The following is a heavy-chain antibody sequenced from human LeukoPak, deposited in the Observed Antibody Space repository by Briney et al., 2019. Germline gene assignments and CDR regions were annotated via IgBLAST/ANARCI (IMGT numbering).Heavy chain of an antibody. D-gene: IGHD1-26*01. Sequence: SETLSLTCTVSGGSISSSSYYWGWIRQPPGRGLEWIVSMYYSGSTNYNPSLKSRVTMSVDTSKNQFSLKLSSVTAADTAVYYCATYSGSYFHAFDIWGQGTMVTVSS. J-gene: IGHJ3*02. CDR2: MYYSGST. CDR3: ATYSGSYFHAFDI. CDR1: GGSISSSSYY. V-gene: IGHV4-39*07.